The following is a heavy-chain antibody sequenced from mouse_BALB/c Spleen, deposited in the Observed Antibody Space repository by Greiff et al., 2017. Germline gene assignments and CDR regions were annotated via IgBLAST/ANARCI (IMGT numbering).Heavy chain of an antibody. V-gene: IGHV1-69*02. J-gene: IGHJ2*01. Sequence: VQLQQPGAGLVKPGASVKLSCKASGYTFTSYWMHWVQQTPGQGLEWIGGIDPSDSYTNYTQKFKGQATLTVDKSSSTAYMQLSSLTSEDSAVYYCARRVRSYFDYWGQGTTLTVSS. CDR2: IDPSDSYT. D-gene: IGHD2-14*01. CDR1: GYTFTSYW. CDR3: ARRVRSYFDY.